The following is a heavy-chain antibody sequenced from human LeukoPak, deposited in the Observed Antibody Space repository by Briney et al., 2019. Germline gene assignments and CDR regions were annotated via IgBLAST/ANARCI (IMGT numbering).Heavy chain of an antibody. CDR3: ARRPIAAGNNWFDP. Sequence: SETLSLTCTVSGVSISSAAYYWGWVRQPPGKGLDWIGSIYYTGTTYYSPSRQTRATLSFDTSKNQFSLKLTSVTAADTAVYFCARRPIAAGNNWFDPWGQGTLVTVSS. CDR1: GVSISSAAYY. CDR2: IYYTGTT. J-gene: IGHJ5*02. D-gene: IGHD6-13*01. V-gene: IGHV4-39*01.